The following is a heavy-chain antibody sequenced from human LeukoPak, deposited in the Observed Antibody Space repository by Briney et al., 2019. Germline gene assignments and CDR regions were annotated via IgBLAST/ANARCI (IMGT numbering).Heavy chain of an antibody. CDR3: AKDSYSSSWHNWFDP. D-gene: IGHD6-13*01. V-gene: IGHV3-23*01. J-gene: IGHJ5*02. CDR2: ISGSGGST. Sequence: GGSLRLSCAASGFTFSSYAMSWVRQAPGKGLEWVSAISGSGGSTYYADSVKGRFTISRDNSKNTLYLQMNSLRAEDTAVYCCAKDSYSSSWHNWFDPWGQGTLVTVSS. CDR1: GFTFSSYA.